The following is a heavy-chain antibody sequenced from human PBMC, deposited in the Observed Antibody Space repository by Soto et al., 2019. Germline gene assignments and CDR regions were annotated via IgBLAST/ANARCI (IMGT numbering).Heavy chain of an antibody. Sequence: EVQLVESGGGLVQPGGSLRLSCAASGFTFSSYEMNWVRQAPGNGLEWVSYISSSGSTIYYADSVKGRFTISRDNAKNSLYLQMSSLRAEDTAVYYCASLGYCSGGSCSGGNYWGQGTLVTVSS. V-gene: IGHV3-48*03. CDR1: GFTFSSYE. CDR2: ISSSGSTI. J-gene: IGHJ4*02. D-gene: IGHD2-15*01. CDR3: ASLGYCSGGSCSGGNY.